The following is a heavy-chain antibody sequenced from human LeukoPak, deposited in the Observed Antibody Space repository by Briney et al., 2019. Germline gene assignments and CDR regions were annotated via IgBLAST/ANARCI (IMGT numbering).Heavy chain of an antibody. Sequence: PGGSLRLSCAASGFTFSDYYMSWIRQAPGKGLEWVSYISSSGSTIYYADSVKGRFTISRDNAKNSLYLQMNSLRAEDTAVYYCAREKYSSGWLVYWFDPWGQGTLVTVSS. CDR2: ISSSGSTI. CDR1: GFTFSDYY. D-gene: IGHD6-19*01. V-gene: IGHV3-11*01. CDR3: AREKYSSGWLVYWFDP. J-gene: IGHJ5*02.